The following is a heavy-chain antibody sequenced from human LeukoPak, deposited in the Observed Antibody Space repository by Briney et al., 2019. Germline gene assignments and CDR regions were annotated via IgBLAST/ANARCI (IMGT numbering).Heavy chain of an antibody. CDR2: INPNSGGT. D-gene: IGHD3-22*01. Sequence: ASVKVSCKASGYTFTGYYMHWVRQAPGQGLEWMGWINPNSGGTNYAQKFQGRVTMTRDTSISTAYMELSRLRSDDTAVYYCARMHYGNYYDSSGYYYFDYRGQGTLVTVSS. V-gene: IGHV1-2*02. CDR1: GYTFTGYY. CDR3: ARMHYGNYYDSSGYYYFDY. J-gene: IGHJ4*02.